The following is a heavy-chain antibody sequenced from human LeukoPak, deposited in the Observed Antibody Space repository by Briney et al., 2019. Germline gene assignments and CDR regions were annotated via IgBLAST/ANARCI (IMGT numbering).Heavy chain of an antibody. Sequence: PGRSLRLSCAASGFTFRSYAMHWVRQAPGKGLEWVAVISYDGSNKYYADSVKGRFTISRDNSKNTLYLQMNSLRAEDTAVYYCARVRGGVFDYWGQGTLVTVSS. D-gene: IGHD3-10*01. V-gene: IGHV3-30-3*01. CDR3: ARVRGGVFDY. CDR1: GFTFRSYA. CDR2: ISYDGSNK. J-gene: IGHJ4*02.